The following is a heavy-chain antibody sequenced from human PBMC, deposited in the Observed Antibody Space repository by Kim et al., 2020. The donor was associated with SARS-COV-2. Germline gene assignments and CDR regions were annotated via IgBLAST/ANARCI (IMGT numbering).Heavy chain of an antibody. Sequence: GGSLRLSCAASGFTFSSYGMHWVRQAPGKGLEWVAVIWYDGSNKYYADSVKGRFTISRDNSKNTLYLQMNGLRAEDTAVYYCARDLKYYDILTGYYPPQGVYYYYGMDVWGQGTTVTVSS. CDR3: ARDLKYYDILTGYYPPQGVYYYYGMDV. J-gene: IGHJ6*02. CDR1: GFTFSSYG. V-gene: IGHV3-33*01. D-gene: IGHD3-9*01. CDR2: IWYDGSNK.